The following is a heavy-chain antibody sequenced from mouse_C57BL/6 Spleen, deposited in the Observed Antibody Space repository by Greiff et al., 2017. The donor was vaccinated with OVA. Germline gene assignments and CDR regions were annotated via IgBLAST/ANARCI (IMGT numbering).Heavy chain of an antibody. CDR1: GYTFTSYG. D-gene: IGHD1-1*01. Sequence: SGAELARPGASVKLSCKASGYTFTSYGISWVKQRTGQGLEWIGEIYPRSGNTYYNEKFKGKATLTADKSSSTAYMELRSLTSEDSAVYFCATSADYYGSSYPGAYWGQGTLVTVSA. CDR3: ATSADYYGSSYPGAY. J-gene: IGHJ3*01. V-gene: IGHV1-81*01. CDR2: IYPRSGNT.